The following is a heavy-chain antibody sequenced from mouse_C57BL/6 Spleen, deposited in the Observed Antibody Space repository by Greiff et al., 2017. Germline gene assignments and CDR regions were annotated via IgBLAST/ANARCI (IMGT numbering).Heavy chain of an antibody. CDR3: ARFDGYYTPFAY. D-gene: IGHD2-3*01. Sequence: EVQLQQSGPELVKPGASVKISCKASGYSFTGYYMNWVKQSPEQSLEWIGEINPSTGGTTYNQKFKAKATLTVDKSSSTAYMQLKSLTSEDSAVYYCARFDGYYTPFAYWGQGTLVTVSA. CDR1: GYSFTGYY. V-gene: IGHV1-42*01. J-gene: IGHJ3*01. CDR2: INPSTGGT.